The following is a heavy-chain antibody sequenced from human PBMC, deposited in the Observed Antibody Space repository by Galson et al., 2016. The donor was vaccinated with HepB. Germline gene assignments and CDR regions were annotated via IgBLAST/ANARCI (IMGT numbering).Heavy chain of an antibody. CDR2: IFYSGST. D-gene: IGHD5-12*01. CDR1: SGSIRSYY. V-gene: IGHV4-59*08. CDR3: ARHGGYPEDYFDY. J-gene: IGHJ4*02. Sequence: SETLSLTCRVSSGSIRSYYWSWIRQPPGKGLEWIGYIFYSGSTNYNPSLKSRVTMSIDTSKNQFSLKLSSVTATDTAVYYCARHGGYPEDYFDYWGQGALVTVSS.